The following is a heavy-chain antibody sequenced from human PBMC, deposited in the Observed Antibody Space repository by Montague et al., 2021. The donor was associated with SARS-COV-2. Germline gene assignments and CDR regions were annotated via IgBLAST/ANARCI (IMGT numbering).Heavy chain of an antibody. CDR3: AKYDIVVVVAATKYYYGMDV. CDR2: ISGSGGST. J-gene: IGHJ6*02. D-gene: IGHD2-15*01. CDR1: GFTFSSYA. V-gene: IGHV3-23*01. Sequence: SLRLSCAASGFTFSSYAMSWVRQAPGKGLEWVSAISGSGGSTYYADSVKGRFTISRDNSKNTLYLQMNSLRAEDTAVYYCAKYDIVVVVAATKYYYGMDVGGQGTTVTVSS.